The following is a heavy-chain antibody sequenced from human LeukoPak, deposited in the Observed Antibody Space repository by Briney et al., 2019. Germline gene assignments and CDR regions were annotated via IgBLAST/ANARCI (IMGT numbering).Heavy chain of an antibody. J-gene: IGHJ6*03. V-gene: IGHV4-39*07. CDR3: ARDYWGVGAAGGGYMDV. CDR2: IYYSGST. D-gene: IGHD1-26*01. CDR1: GGSISSSSYY. Sequence: PSETLSLTCTVSGGSISSSSYYWGWIRQPPGKGLEWIGSIYYSGSTYYNPSLKSRVTTSVDTSKNQFSLKLSSVTPEDTAVYYCARDYWGVGAAGGGYMDVWGKGTTVTVSS.